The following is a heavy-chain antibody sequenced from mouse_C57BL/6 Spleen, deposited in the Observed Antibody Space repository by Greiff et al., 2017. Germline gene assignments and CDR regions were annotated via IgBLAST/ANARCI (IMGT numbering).Heavy chain of an antibody. CDR3: ARGFTTVVATRAMDY. V-gene: IGHV1-4*01. J-gene: IGHJ4*01. CDR2: INPSSGYT. D-gene: IGHD1-1*01. Sequence: VQLQQSGAELARPGASVKMSCKASGYTFTSYTMHWVKQRPGQGLEWIGYINPSSGYTKYNQKFKDKATLTADKYSSTAYMQLSSLTSEDAAVYYCARGFTTVVATRAMDYWGQGTSVTVSS. CDR1: GYTFTSYT.